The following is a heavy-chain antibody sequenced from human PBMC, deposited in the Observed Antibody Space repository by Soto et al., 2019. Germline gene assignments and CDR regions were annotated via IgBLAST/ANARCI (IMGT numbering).Heavy chain of an antibody. J-gene: IGHJ6*02. Sequence: GGSLRLSCTASGFTCSGYGLHWVRQAPGKGLEWVAVIWYDGSNKYYADSVKGRFTISRDNSKNTLYLQMNSLRAEDTAVYYCARVLHAPRDYYYYGMDVWGQGTTVTVSS. CDR2: IWYDGSNK. CDR1: GFTCSGYG. D-gene: IGHD2-8*01. V-gene: IGHV3-33*01. CDR3: ARVLHAPRDYYYYGMDV.